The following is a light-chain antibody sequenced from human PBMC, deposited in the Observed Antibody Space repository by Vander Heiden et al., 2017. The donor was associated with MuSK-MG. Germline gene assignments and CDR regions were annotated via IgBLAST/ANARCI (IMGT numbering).Light chain of an antibody. CDR1: QSVGSN. J-gene: IGKJ2*01. CDR3: QQYNNWPPYT. Sequence: EILMTQSPATLSVSPGERDTLPCRASQSVGSNLAWYQQKPGQAPRLLIYGASTRATGIPARFSGSESGTDFTLTISSLQSEDSAVYYCQQYNNWPPYTFGQGTKLEIK. V-gene: IGKV3-15*01. CDR2: GAS.